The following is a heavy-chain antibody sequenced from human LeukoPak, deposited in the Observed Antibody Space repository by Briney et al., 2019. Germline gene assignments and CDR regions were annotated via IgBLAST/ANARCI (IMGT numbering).Heavy chain of an antibody. D-gene: IGHD3-10*01. Sequence: GGSLRLSCAASGFTFSSYWMSWVRQAPGKGLEWVANIKQDGSEKYYVDSVKGRFTISRDNAKNSLYLQMNSLRAEDTALYYCARVELLWFGELLYQDYWGQGTLVTDSS. CDR2: IKQDGSEK. CDR3: ARVELLWFGELLYQDY. J-gene: IGHJ4*02. V-gene: IGHV3-7*01. CDR1: GFTFSSYW.